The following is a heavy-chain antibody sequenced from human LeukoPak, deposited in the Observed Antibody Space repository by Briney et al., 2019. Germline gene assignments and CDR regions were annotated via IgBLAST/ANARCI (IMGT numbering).Heavy chain of an antibody. V-gene: IGHV1-2*02. CDR2: ITPSGGT. CDR1: GYTFTSYA. CDR3: ARDRYGDGFAHFDY. Sequence: ASVKVSFKASGYTFTSYAMHWVRQAPGQGLEWMGWITPSGGTNYPQKFQGRVAITRDTSITTAYMDLSRLTSDDTAVCYCARDRYGDGFAHFDYWGQGALVTVSS. J-gene: IGHJ4*02. D-gene: IGHD5-24*01.